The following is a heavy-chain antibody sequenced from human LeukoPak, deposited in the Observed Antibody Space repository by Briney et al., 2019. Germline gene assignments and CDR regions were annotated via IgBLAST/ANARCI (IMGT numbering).Heavy chain of an antibody. J-gene: IGHJ4*02. D-gene: IGHD3-22*01. CDR2: ISSSSSTI. Sequence: GGSLRLSCVASGFTFSSYSMNWVRQAPGKGLEWVSYISSSSSTIYYADSVKGRFTISRDNAKNSLYLQMNSLRAEDTAVYYCASVARPDYYDSSGYYGVFDYWGQGTLVTVSS. CDR1: GFTFSSYS. CDR3: ASVARPDYYDSSGYYGVFDY. V-gene: IGHV3-48*01.